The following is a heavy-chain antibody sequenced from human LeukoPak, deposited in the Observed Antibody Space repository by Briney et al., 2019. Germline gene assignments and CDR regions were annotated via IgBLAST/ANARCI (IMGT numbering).Heavy chain of an antibody. Sequence: PGGSLRLSCAASGFTFSSYWMSWVRQAPGKGLEWVANIKQDGSEKYYVDSVKGRFTISRDNAKNSLYLQMISLRAEDTAVYYCARSMMSYDFWSGYYSQTLYYYYYYMDVWGKGTTVTVSS. CDR2: IKQDGSEK. V-gene: IGHV3-7*01. J-gene: IGHJ6*03. CDR3: ARSMMSYDFWSGYYSQTLYYYYYYMDV. D-gene: IGHD3-3*01. CDR1: GFTFSSYW.